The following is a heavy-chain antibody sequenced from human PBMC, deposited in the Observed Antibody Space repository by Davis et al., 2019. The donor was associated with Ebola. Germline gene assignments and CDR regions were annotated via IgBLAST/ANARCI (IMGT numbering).Heavy chain of an antibody. D-gene: IGHD4-17*01. J-gene: IGHJ6*04. CDR1: GDSVSSNSAA. V-gene: IGHV6-1*01. CDR2: TYYRSKWYN. CDR3: ARFFTVTTAPGLYYYYGMDV. Sequence: SQTLSLTCAISGDSVSSNSAAWNWIRQSPSRGLEWLGRTYYRSKWYNDYAVSVKSRITINPDTSKNQFSLQLNSVTPEDTAVYYCARFFTVTTAPGLYYYYGMDVWGKGTTVTVSS.